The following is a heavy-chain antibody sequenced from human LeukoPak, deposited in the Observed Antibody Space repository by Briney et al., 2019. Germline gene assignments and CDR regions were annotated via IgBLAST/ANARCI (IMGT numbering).Heavy chain of an antibody. Sequence: SETLSLTCTVSGDSIDSYYWSWIRQPPGKGLEWIGHIYYSGSTHYNPSLKSRVTISVDTSKNQFSLKLSSVTAADTAVYYCARHVGNSGSGSYLTYFDYWGQGTLVTVSS. D-gene: IGHD3-10*01. CDR2: IYYSGST. J-gene: IGHJ4*02. CDR3: ARHVGNSGSGSYLTYFDY. CDR1: GDSIDSYY. V-gene: IGHV4-59*08.